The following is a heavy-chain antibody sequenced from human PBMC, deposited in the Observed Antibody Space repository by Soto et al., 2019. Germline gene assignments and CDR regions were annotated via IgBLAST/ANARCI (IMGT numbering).Heavy chain of an antibody. CDR3: XKPKGADIPFDS. D-gene: IGHD3-9*01. CDR2: XXXXXSXK. J-gene: IGHJ4*02. V-gene: IGHV3-30*03. CDR1: GFAFSRDG. Sequence: QVQLVESGGGVVQPGKSLRLSCAAAGFAFSRDGMHWVRQAPGKGLEWVAVXXXXXSXKYYADSVKGRFTISRDNSKXXXXXXXXXXXXXXXXXXXXXKPKGADIPFDSWGQGTLVTVSS.